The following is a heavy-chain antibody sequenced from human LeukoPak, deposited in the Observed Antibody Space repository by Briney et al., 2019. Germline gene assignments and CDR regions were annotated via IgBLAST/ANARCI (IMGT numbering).Heavy chain of an antibody. J-gene: IGHJ4*02. D-gene: IGHD3-22*01. Sequence: PGGSLRLSCTVSGFTVSSNSMSWVRQAPGKGLEWVSFIYSGGNTHYSDSVKGRFTISRDNAKNSLYLQMNSLRAEDTAVYYCARGAPYYYDSSGFDYWGQGTLVTVSS. V-gene: IGHV3-53*01. CDR2: IYSGGNT. CDR3: ARGAPYYYDSSGFDY. CDR1: GFTVSSNS.